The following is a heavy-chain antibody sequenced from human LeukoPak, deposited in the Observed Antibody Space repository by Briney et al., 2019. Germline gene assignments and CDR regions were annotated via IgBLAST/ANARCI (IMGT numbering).Heavy chain of an antibody. Sequence: PSETLSLTCTVSGGSISSGSYYWGWIRQPPGKGLEWIGSIYYSGSTYYNPSLKSRVTISVDTSKNQFSLKLSSVTAADTAVYYCARGPVSMVRGVSRGAGYYYYGMDVWGQGTTVTVSS. D-gene: IGHD3-10*01. V-gene: IGHV4-39*01. CDR2: IYYSGST. J-gene: IGHJ6*02. CDR1: GGSISSGSYY. CDR3: ARGPVSMVRGVSRGAGYYYYGMDV.